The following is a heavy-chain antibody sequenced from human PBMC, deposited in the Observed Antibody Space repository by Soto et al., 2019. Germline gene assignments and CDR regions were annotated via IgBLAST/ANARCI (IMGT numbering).Heavy chain of an antibody. CDR2: INPNSGGT. CDR1: GYTFTGYY. CDR3: ARDLGYYDILTGPHTGMDV. Sequence: ASVKVSCKASGYTFTGYYMHWVRQAPGQGLEWMGWINPNSGGTNYAQKFQGWVTMTRDTSISTAYMELSRLRPDDTAVYYCARDLGYYDILTGPHTGMDVWGQGTTVTVSS. D-gene: IGHD3-9*01. V-gene: IGHV1-2*04. J-gene: IGHJ6*02.